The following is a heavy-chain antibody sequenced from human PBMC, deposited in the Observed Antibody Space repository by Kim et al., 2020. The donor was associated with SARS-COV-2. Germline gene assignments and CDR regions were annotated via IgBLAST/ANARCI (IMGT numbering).Heavy chain of an antibody. J-gene: IGHJ6*02. V-gene: IGHV3-74*01. Sequence: GGSLRLSCAASGFTFSSYWMHWVRQAPGKGLVWVSRINSDGSSTSYADSVKGRFTISRDNAKNTLYLQMNSLRAEDTAVYYCARDGIAVAGTYYYYGMDVWGQGTTVTVSS. CDR2: INSDGSST. D-gene: IGHD6-19*01. CDR1: GFTFSSYW. CDR3: ARDGIAVAGTYYYYGMDV.